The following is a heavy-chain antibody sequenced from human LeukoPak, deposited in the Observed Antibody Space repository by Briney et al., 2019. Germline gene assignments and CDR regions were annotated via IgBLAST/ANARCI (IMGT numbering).Heavy chain of an antibody. CDR1: GGSISSYY. J-gene: IGHJ6*03. Sequence: SETLSLTCTVSGGSISSYYWSWIRQPPGKGLEWIGYIYYSGSTNYNPSLKSRVTISVETSKNQFSLKLSSMTAADTAVYYCARDCPVLRFLEWSTANYYMDVWGKGTTVTVSS. D-gene: IGHD3-3*01. V-gene: IGHV4-59*12. CDR2: IYYSGST. CDR3: ARDCPVLRFLEWSTANYYMDV.